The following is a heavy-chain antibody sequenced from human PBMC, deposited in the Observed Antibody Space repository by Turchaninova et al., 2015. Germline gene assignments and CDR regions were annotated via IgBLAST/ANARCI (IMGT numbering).Heavy chain of an antibody. D-gene: IGHD3-22*01. CDR2: IHYSGST. CDR3: ARQRPDYYDTSGYYNFDF. V-gene: IGHV4-59*01. J-gene: IGHJ4*02. Sequence: QVQLQESGPGLVKPSETLSLTCTVSGGSINNYYWSWLRQPPGKGLEWIGYIHYSGSTSYNPSLKSRVTISVDTSKNQLSLKVSTVTVADTAVYYCARQRPDYYDTSGYYNFDFWGQGTLVTVSS. CDR1: GGSINNYY.